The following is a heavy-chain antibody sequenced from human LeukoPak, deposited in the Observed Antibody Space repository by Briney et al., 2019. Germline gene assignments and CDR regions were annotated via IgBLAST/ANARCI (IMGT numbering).Heavy chain of an antibody. Sequence: SETLPLTCTVSGGSISSYYWSWTRQPPGKGLEWIGRIYYSGSTYYNPSLKSRVTISVDTSKNQFSLKLSSVTAADTAVYYCARVPTWLGIYYFDYWGQGTLVTVSS. CDR1: GGSISSYY. J-gene: IGHJ4*02. V-gene: IGHV4-39*07. D-gene: IGHD3-9*01. CDR2: IYYSGST. CDR3: ARVPTWLGIYYFDY.